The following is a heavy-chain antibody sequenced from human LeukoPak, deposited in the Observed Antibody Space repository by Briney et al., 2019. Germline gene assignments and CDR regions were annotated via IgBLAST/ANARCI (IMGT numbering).Heavy chain of an antibody. CDR1: GFTFTSSA. CDR2: IVVGSGNT. CDR3: AAPLDSSGYYFAFDI. Sequence: SVKVSCTASGFTFTSSAVQWVRQARGQRLEWIGWIVVGSGNTNYAQKLQERVTITRDMSTSTAYMELSSLRSEDTAVYYCAAPLDSSGYYFAFDIWGQGTMVTVSS. V-gene: IGHV1-58*01. J-gene: IGHJ3*02. D-gene: IGHD3-22*01.